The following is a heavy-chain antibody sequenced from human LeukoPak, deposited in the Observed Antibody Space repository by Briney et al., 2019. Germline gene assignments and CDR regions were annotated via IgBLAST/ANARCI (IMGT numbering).Heavy chain of an antibody. Sequence: SVKVSCKASGGTFSSYAISWVRQAPGQGLEWMGRIIPIFGIANYAQKFQGRVTITADKSTSTACMELSSLRSEDTAVYYCARAPLHGDHLPRWGQGTLVTVSS. V-gene: IGHV1-69*04. CDR1: GGTFSSYA. D-gene: IGHD4-17*01. J-gene: IGHJ4*02. CDR3: ARAPLHGDHLPR. CDR2: IIPIFGIA.